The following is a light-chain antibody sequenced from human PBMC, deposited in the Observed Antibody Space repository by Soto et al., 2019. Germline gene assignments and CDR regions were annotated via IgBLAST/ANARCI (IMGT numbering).Light chain of an antibody. CDR3: SSYAGSNRDV. Sequence: QSALTQPPSASGSPGQSVTISCTGTSSDVGGYNYVSWYQQHPGKAPKLMIYEVSKRPSGVPDRFSGSKSGNTASLTVSGLQAEDEADYYCSSYAGSNRDVFGTGTKGTVL. J-gene: IGLJ1*01. V-gene: IGLV2-8*01. CDR2: EVS. CDR1: SSDVGGYNY.